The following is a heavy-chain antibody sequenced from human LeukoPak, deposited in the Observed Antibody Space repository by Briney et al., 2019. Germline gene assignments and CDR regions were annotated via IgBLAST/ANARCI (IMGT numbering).Heavy chain of an antibody. CDR2: INPSGAYT. D-gene: IGHD3-22*01. CDR3: ARGRGYYDSTGHYYYFDY. J-gene: IGHJ4*02. CDR1: GFTFTSYL. V-gene: IGHV1-46*01. Sequence: GASVKVSCKASGFTFTSYLMHWVRQAPGQGLEWMGIINPSGAYTSYAQKFQGRVIMTRDTSTSTLYMELSSLRSEDTAVYYCARGRGYYDSTGHYYYFDYWGQGTLVTVSS.